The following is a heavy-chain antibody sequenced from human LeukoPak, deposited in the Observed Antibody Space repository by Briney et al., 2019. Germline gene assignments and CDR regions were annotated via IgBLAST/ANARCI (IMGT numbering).Heavy chain of an antibody. J-gene: IGHJ4*02. V-gene: IGHV1-18*01. CDR1: GYTFTSYG. CDR3: ARDRPRLAIDY. D-gene: IGHD2-21*01. CDR2: ISAYDGNT. Sequence: ASVKLSCKASGYTFTSYGISWVRQAPGQGLEWMGWISAYDGNTNDDQKPQSRVTMTTDTSTSTAYMELRSLRSDDRAVYYCARDRPRLAIDYWGQGTLVTVSS.